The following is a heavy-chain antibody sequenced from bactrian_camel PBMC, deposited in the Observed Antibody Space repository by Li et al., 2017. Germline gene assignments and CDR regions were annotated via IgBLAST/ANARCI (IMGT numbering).Heavy chain of an antibody. CDR3: AADPGIYRATISPYLYRY. J-gene: IGHJ4*01. Sequence: HVQLVESGGGSVQPGGSLRLSCEASGYTAGCMAWFRRRPGKEREAVATIYGGSGGNADGSQQYAESVRYRFIISQDTAKNTLYLQMNDLRVEDSAMYYCAADPGIYRATISPYLYRYWGQGTQVTVS. CDR1: GYTAGC. CDR2: IYGGSGGNADGSQ. V-gene: IGHV3S61*01. D-gene: IGHD4*01.